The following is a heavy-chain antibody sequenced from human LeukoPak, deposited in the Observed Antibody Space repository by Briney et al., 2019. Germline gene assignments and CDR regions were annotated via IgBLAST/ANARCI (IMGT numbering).Heavy chain of an antibody. J-gene: IGHJ3*02. D-gene: IGHD2/OR15-2a*01. CDR3: ATASRLSYDTFDI. V-gene: IGHV3-48*03. Sequence: GGSLRLSCAASGFTFSSYEMNWVRQAPGKGLEWVSYISSSGSTIYYADSVKGRFTISRDNSKNTLYLQMNSLRAGDTAVYYCATASRLSYDTFDIWGQGTVVTVSS. CDR1: GFTFSSYE. CDR2: ISSSGSTI.